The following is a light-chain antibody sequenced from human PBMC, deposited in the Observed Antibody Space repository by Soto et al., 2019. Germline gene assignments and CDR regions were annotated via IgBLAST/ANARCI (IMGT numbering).Light chain of an antibody. J-gene: IGKJ1*01. CDR2: WAS. CDR1: QSIFYSSNNKNY. CDR3: QQYYSTQWT. V-gene: IGKV4-1*01. Sequence: DIVMTQSPDSLAVSLGERATINCKSSQSIFYSSNNKNYLTWYQQKPGHPPKLLIYWASTRESGVPDRFSGSGSGTDFTLTICCLQDHDVGVYYCQQYYSTQWTFGQGTKVESK.